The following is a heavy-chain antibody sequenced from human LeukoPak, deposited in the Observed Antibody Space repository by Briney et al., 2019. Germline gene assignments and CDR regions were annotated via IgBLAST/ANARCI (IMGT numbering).Heavy chain of an antibody. CDR1: GFTFSSYS. V-gene: IGHV3-48*01. CDR3: ARDHYYGSGSYQPNYFDY. Sequence: GGSLRLSCAASGFTFSSYSMNWVRQAPGKGLEWVSYISSSSSTIYYADSVKGRFTISRDNAKNSLYLQMNSLRAEDTAVYYCARDHYYGSGSYQPNYFDYWGQGTLVTVSS. J-gene: IGHJ4*02. D-gene: IGHD3-10*01. CDR2: ISSSSSTI.